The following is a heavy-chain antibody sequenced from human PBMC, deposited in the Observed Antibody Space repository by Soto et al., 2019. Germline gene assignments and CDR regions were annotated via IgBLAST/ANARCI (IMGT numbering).Heavy chain of an antibody. CDR1: GYTFTSYA. CDR2: INTNTGNP. D-gene: IGHD3-10*02. Sequence: ASVKVSCKASGYTFTSYAMNWVRQAPGQGLEWMGWINTNTGNPTYAQGFTGRFVFSLDTSVSTAYLQICSLKAEDTAVYYCARWAEPSRNYYYYGMDLWGQGTTVTVSS. J-gene: IGHJ6*02. CDR3: ARWAEPSRNYYYYGMDL. V-gene: IGHV7-4-1*01.